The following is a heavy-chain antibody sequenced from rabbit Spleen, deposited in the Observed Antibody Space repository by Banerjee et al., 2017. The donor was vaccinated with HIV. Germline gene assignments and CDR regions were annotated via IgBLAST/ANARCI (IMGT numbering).Heavy chain of an antibody. V-gene: IGHV1S45*01. D-gene: IGHD4-1*01. Sequence: QEQLGESGGGLVKPEGSLKLSCTASGFSFSDKAVMCWVRQAPGKGLEWIACIYAGSSGTSYYASWAKGRFAVSKTSPTTVTLQMTSLTAADMATYFCARDGSGWGANFNLWGPGTLVTVS. CDR1: GFSFSDKAV. J-gene: IGHJ4*01. CDR2: IYAGSSGTS. CDR3: ARDGSGWGANFNL.